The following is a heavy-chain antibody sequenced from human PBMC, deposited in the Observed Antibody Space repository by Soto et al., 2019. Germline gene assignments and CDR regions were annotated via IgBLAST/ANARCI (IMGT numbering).Heavy chain of an antibody. CDR3: ATDSATSYFGMDV. Sequence: SETLSLTCAVYGGSFTGNYRSWIRQPPGKGLEWVGEVNDSGSTNFNPSLKSRVTISVDTSKKQFTLKLTSVTAADTAVYYCATDSATSYFGMDVWGHGTTVTVSS. CDR2: VNDSGST. CDR1: GGSFTGNY. J-gene: IGHJ6*02. V-gene: IGHV4-34*01. D-gene: IGHD1-26*01.